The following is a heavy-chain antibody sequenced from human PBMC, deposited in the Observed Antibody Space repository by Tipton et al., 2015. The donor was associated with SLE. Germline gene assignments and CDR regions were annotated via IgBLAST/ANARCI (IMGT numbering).Heavy chain of an antibody. J-gene: IGHJ4*02. Sequence: GSLRLSCVASGFTFSSYAMSWVRQAPGKGLEWVSAITDSGDSTYHADSVKGRFTISRDNSKNTLYLQMNSLRPEDTAVYYCAKGSAAARPYYFDYWGQGTLVTVSS. D-gene: IGHD6-13*01. V-gene: IGHV3-23*01. CDR1: GFTFSSYA. CDR2: ITDSGDST. CDR3: AKGSAAARPYYFDY.